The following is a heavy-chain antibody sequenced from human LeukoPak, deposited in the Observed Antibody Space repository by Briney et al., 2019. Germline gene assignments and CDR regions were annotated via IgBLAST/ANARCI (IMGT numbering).Heavy chain of an antibody. D-gene: IGHD2-2*01. CDR3: ARARYCSSTSCFTGFDI. Sequence: ASVKVSCKTSGYTFTDYYIHWVRQAPGQGLEWMGWINPNSGGTNYAQKFQGRVTMTRDTSISTAYMELSRLRSDDTAVYYCARARYCSSTSCFTGFDIWGQGTMVTVSS. V-gene: IGHV1-2*02. CDR1: GYTFTDYY. J-gene: IGHJ3*02. CDR2: INPNSGGT.